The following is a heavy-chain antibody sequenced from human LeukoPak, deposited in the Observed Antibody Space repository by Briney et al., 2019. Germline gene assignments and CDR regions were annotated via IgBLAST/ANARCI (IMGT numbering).Heavy chain of an antibody. CDR3: ARARYCIGTTCPAGYYGMDV. D-gene: IGHD2/OR15-2a*01. CDR2: INTNTGNP. V-gene: IGHV7-4-1*02. J-gene: IGHJ6*02. CDR1: GYIFNSYA. Sequence: ASVKVSCKASGYIFNSYAMDWVRQAPGQGLEWMGWINTNTGNPTYAQGFTGRFVFSLDTSVSTAYLEISSLKAEDTAVYYCARARYCIGTTCPAGYYGMDVWGQGTTVTVSS.